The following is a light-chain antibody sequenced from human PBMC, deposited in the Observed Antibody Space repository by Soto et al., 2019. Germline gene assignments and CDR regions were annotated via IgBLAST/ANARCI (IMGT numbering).Light chain of an antibody. CDR3: ISFTTTYVYV. J-gene: IGLJ1*01. Sequence: QSALTQPASVSGSLGQSITLSCTGSGGDIGAYNYVSWYQQHPGKAPKLIIYGVTHRPSGVSTRFSASKSAYTASLTISALPAEDEADYYCISFTTTYVYVFGPGTKVTVL. CDR2: GVT. V-gene: IGLV2-14*01. CDR1: GGDIGAYNY.